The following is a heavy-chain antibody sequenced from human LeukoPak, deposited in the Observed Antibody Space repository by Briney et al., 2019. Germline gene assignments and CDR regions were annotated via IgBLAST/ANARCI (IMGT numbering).Heavy chain of an antibody. V-gene: IGHV4-34*01. J-gene: IGHJ4*02. CDR1: GGSFSGYY. Sequence: PSETLSLTCAVYGGSFSGYYWSWIRQPPGKGLEWIGEINHSGSTNYNPSLKSRVTISVDTSKNQFSLKLSSVTAADTAVYYCARTYTTGSSFDYWGQGTLVTVSS. CDR2: INHSGST. D-gene: IGHD6-13*01. CDR3: ARTYTTGSSFDY.